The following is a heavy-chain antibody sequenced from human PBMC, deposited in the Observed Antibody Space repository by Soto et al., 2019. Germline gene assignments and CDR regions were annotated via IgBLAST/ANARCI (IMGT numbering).Heavy chain of an antibody. J-gene: IGHJ4*02. D-gene: IGHD3-22*01. V-gene: IGHV3-33*01. Sequence: QVQLVESGGGVVQPGRSLRLSCAASGFTFSSYGMHWVRQAPGKGLEWVAVIWYDGSNKYYADSVKGRFTISRDNSKNTLDVQMNGLRAEDTAVYYCARVDGRVVVTTVDYWGQGTLVTVSS. CDR3: ARVDGRVVVTTVDY. CDR1: GFTFSSYG. CDR2: IWYDGSNK.